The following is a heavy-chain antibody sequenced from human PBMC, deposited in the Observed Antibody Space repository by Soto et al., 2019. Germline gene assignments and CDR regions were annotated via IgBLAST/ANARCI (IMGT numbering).Heavy chain of an antibody. V-gene: IGHV3-30*18. CDR3: AKAPFRRPYYFYGMDV. J-gene: IGHJ6*02. CDR2: ISEDAETD. D-gene: IGHD3-10*01. Sequence: GGSLRLSCVASGFTFSDFGMHWVRQGPGKGLEWLAVISEDAETDFHADSVKGRFTVSRDNFKETLYLQMNSLTTGDSGVYFCAKAPFRRPYYFYGMDVWGQGTTVTVSS. CDR1: GFTFSDFG.